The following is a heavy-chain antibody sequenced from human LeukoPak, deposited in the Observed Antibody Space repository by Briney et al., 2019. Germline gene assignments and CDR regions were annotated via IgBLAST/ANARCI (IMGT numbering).Heavy chain of an antibody. CDR2: IANDGSSK. J-gene: IGHJ4*02. V-gene: IGHV3-30*18. D-gene: IGHD6-19*01. CDR3: AKSTSGWYAPPFDY. CDR1: GLTLSTYG. Sequence: HPGGSLRLSCAASGLTLSTYGMHWVRQAPGKGLEWVAVIANDGSSKYNEDSVKGRFTISRDNSKNTLYLQMNSLRAEDTAVYYCAKSTSGWYAPPFDYWGQGTLVTVSS.